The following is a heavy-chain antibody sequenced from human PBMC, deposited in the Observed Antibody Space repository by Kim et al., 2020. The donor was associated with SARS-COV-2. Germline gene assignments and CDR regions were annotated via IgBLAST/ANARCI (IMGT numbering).Heavy chain of an antibody. Sequence: SETLSLTCTVSGGSISSYYWSWIRQPPGKGLEWIGYIYYIGSPNYNPSLMSLVTISVDTSKNQFSLKLSSVTAADTAVYYCAREARQWLVEGGYYYYYYMDGRGKGTTVTVSS. CDR3: AREARQWLVEGGYYYYYYMDG. CDR2: IYYIGSP. CDR1: GGSISSYY. J-gene: IGHJ6*03. V-gene: IGHV4-59*12. D-gene: IGHD6-19*01.